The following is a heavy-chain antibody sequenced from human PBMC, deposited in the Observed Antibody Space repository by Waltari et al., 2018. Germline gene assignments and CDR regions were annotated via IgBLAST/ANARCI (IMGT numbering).Heavy chain of an antibody. V-gene: IGHV4-34*01. CDR1: GGSFSGYY. Sequence: QVQLQQWGAGLLKPSETLSLTCAVYGGSFSGYYWSWIRQPPGKGLEWIGEINHSGSTNYNPSLKSRVTISVDTSKNQFSLKLSVVTAADTAVYYCARGSSRIITMVRGVTSHDYWGQGTLVTVSS. CDR2: INHSGST. D-gene: IGHD3-10*01. CDR3: ARGSSRIITMVRGVTSHDY. J-gene: IGHJ4*02.